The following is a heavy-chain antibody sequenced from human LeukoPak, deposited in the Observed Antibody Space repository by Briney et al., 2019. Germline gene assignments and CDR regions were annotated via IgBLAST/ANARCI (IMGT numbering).Heavy chain of an antibody. CDR1: DYSISSGFH. V-gene: IGHV4-38-2*02. Sequence: KTSETLSLTCTVSDYSISSGFHWGWIRQPPGKGLEWIATIHHSGRTYYNPSLKSRVTISVDTSKNQFSLKLSSVTAADTAVYYCARVGSIAAAGGAFDYWGQGTLVTVSS. D-gene: IGHD6-13*01. CDR3: ARVGSIAAAGGAFDY. J-gene: IGHJ4*02. CDR2: IHHSGRT.